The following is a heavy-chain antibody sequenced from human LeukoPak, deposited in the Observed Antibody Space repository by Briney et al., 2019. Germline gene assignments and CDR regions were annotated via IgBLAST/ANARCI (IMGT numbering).Heavy chain of an antibody. CDR2: ISTSSNYI. V-gene: IGHV3-21*01. J-gene: IGHJ4*02. D-gene: IGHD1-1*01. CDR1: GFTFSFYR. CDR3: VRDDGHHWFDF. Sequence: PGGSLRLSCAASGFTFSFYRMNWVRQAPGKGLEWVSFISTSSNYIYYADSVKGRFTISRDNAKNSLYLQMNSLRVEDTAVYYCVRDDGHHWFDFWGQGTLVTVSS.